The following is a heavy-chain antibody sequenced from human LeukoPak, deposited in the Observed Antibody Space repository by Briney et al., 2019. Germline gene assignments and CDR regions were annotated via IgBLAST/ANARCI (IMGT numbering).Heavy chain of an antibody. Sequence: GASVKVSCKASGYTFTSYGISWVRQAPGQGLEWMGWISAYNGNTNYAQKLQGRVTMTTDTSTSTAYMELRSLRSDDTAVYYCARDSGNTIFGGLNDYWGQGTLATVSS. CDR1: GYTFTSYG. CDR2: ISAYNGNT. D-gene: IGHD3-3*01. V-gene: IGHV1-18*01. CDR3: ARDSGNTIFGGLNDY. J-gene: IGHJ4*02.